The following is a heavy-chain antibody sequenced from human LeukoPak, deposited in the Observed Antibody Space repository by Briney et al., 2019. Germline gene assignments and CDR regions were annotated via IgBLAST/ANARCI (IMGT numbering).Heavy chain of an antibody. CDR3: ARLSSRRFPPTYSFDRRNYFDY. V-gene: IGHV4-34*01. J-gene: IGHJ4*02. CDR2: INHSRST. D-gene: IGHD3-22*01. CDR1: GGSFSNYY. Sequence: SETLSLTCAVYGGSFSNYYWSWIRQPPGKGLWWMGEINHSRSTSYNPSLKSRVTMSVDTSKNQFPLKLSSVTAADTAVYYCARLSSRRFPPTYSFDRRNYFDYWGQGTLVTVSS.